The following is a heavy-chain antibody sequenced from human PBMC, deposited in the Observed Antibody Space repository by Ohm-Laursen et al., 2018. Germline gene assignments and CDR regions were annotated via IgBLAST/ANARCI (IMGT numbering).Heavy chain of an antibody. CDR1: GFTFSSYG. D-gene: IGHD3-16*01. CDR2: IYYDGSNK. J-gene: IGHJ4*02. Sequence: SLRLSCSASGFTFSSYGMHWVRQAPGKGLEWVAVIYYDGSNKYYADSVKGRFTISRDNSKNTLYLQMNSLRAEDTAVYYCAKDSARFGAYEGVGALDYWGQGTLVTVSS. CDR3: AKDSARFGAYEGVGALDY. V-gene: IGHV3-30*18.